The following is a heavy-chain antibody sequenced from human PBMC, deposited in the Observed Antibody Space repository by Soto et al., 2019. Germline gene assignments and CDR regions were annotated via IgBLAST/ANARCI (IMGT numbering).Heavy chain of an antibody. CDR2: IIPILGIA. CDR3: ARGVVGQWLVRGAFDI. CDR1: GGTFSSYT. V-gene: IGHV1-69*02. J-gene: IGHJ3*02. D-gene: IGHD6-19*01. Sequence: ASVKVSCKASGGTFSSYTISWVRQAPGQELEWMGRIIPILGIANYAQKFQGRVTITADKSTSTAYMELSSLRSEDTAVYYCARGVVGQWLVRGAFDIWGQGTMVTVSS.